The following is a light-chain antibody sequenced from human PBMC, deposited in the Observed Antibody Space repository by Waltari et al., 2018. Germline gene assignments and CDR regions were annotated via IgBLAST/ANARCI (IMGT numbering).Light chain of an antibody. CDR3: HSADFSGNFRV. Sequence: YELTQSPPISVSPGQTARITCSGDALPKQYSYWYQQRPGQAPSLVIYQDTERPSGIPERFSGSSSGTTVTLTISDVQAEDEGDYYCHSADFSGNFRVFGGGTRLTV. V-gene: IGLV3-25*03. CDR2: QDT. CDR1: ALPKQY. J-gene: IGLJ2*01.